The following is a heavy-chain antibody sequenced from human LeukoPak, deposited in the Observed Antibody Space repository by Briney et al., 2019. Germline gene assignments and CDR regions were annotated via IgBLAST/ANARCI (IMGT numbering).Heavy chain of an antibody. J-gene: IGHJ6*03. CDR3: ARGPPHRDYYYYYLDV. V-gene: IGHV1-2*02. CDR1: GYTFTGYY. CDR2: INPNSGGT. Sequence: ASVKVSCKASGYTFTGYYMHWVRQAPGQGLEWMGWINPNSGGTNYAQKFQGRVTMTRDTSISTAYMDLGSLRSDDTAVYYCARGPPHRDYYYYYLDVWGTGTTVTVSS. D-gene: IGHD5-24*01.